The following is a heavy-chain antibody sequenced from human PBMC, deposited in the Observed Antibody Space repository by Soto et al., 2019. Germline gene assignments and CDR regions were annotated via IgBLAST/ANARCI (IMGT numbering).Heavy chain of an antibody. J-gene: IGHJ4*02. Sequence: QVQLVESGGGVVQPGRSLRLSCAASGFTFSSSGMHWVRQAPGKGLEWVAVISYDGSNKYYADSVKGRFTISRDNAKNTLYLQMNSLSAEDTAVYYCATISRQVPAAMIDYWGQGTLVTVSS. D-gene: IGHD2-2*01. CDR1: GFTFSSSG. CDR2: ISYDGSNK. CDR3: ATISRQVPAAMIDY. V-gene: IGHV3-30*03.